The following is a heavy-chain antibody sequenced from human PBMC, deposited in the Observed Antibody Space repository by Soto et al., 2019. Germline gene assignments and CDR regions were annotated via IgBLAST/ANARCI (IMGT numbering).Heavy chain of an antibody. CDR2: IWHDGSDK. CDR1: GFTFSGYG. Sequence: QVRLVESGGGVVQPGRSLRLSCAASGFTFSGYGMHWVRQAPGKGLEWVAVIWHDGSDKYYADSVKGRFTISRDNSKNPLYLQMNSLRAEDTAVYYCARHHYYDSSGYLDYWGQGTLVTVSS. CDR3: ARHHYYDSSGYLDY. J-gene: IGHJ4*02. D-gene: IGHD3-22*01. V-gene: IGHV3-33*01.